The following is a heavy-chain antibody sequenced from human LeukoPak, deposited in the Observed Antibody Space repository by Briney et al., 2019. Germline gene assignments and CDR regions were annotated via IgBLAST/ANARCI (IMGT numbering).Heavy chain of an antibody. CDR3: AREAITIFGVVIIPLDY. Sequence: SVKLSCKASGGTFSSYAISWIRQAPGQGLEWMGRIITIFGTANYTQKLQGRVTITTDESTSTAYMELSSLRSEDTAVYYCAREAITIFGVVIIPLDYWGQGTLVTVSS. J-gene: IGHJ4*02. CDR1: GGTFSSYA. V-gene: IGHV1-69*05. CDR2: IITIFGTA. D-gene: IGHD3-3*01.